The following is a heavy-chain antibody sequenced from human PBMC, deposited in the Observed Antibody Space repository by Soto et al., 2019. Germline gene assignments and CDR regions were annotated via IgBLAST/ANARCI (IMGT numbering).Heavy chain of an antibody. J-gene: IGHJ4*02. CDR1: GFNVSSNY. CDR3: ATSVSTSIAAAGSFDY. Sequence: GGSLRLSCAASGFNVSSNYMSWVRQAPGKGLEWVSVIYSGGNTYYADSVKGRFTISRDNSKNTLYLQMNSLRAEDTAVYYCATSVSTSIAAAGSFDYWGQGTLVTVSS. V-gene: IGHV3-66*01. D-gene: IGHD6-13*01. CDR2: IYSGGNT.